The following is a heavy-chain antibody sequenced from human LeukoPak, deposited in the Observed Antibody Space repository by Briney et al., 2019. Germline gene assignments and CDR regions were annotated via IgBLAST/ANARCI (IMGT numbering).Heavy chain of an antibody. D-gene: IGHD3-9*01. J-gene: IGHJ4*02. Sequence: GGPLRLSCAASGFTFSSYSMNWVRQAPGKGLEWVSSISSSSSYIYYADSVKGRFTISRDNAKNSLYLQMNSLRAEDTAVYYCARGYILTGYYPRLLGYWGQGTLVTVSS. V-gene: IGHV3-21*01. CDR2: ISSSSSYI. CDR3: ARGYILTGYYPRLLGY. CDR1: GFTFSSYS.